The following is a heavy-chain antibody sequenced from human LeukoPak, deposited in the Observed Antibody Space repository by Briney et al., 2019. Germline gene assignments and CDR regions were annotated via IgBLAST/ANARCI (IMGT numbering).Heavy chain of an antibody. Sequence: ASVKVSRKASGYTFTGYYMHWVRQAPGQGLEWMGWINPNSGGTNYAQKFQGRVTMTRDTSISTAYMELSRLRSDDTAVYYCAREVQLWLEGGDYWGQGTLVTVSS. CDR1: GYTFTGYY. V-gene: IGHV1-2*02. CDR3: AREVQLWLEGGDY. D-gene: IGHD5-18*01. J-gene: IGHJ4*02. CDR2: INPNSGGT.